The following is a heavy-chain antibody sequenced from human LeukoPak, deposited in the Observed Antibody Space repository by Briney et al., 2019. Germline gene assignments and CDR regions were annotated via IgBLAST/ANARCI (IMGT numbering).Heavy chain of an antibody. Sequence: ASAKVSCKASGGTFSSYAISWVRQAPGQGLEWMGGIIPIFGTANYAQKFQGRVTITADKSTSTAYMELSSLRSEDTAVYYCARGRRPWYGDYVGGYWGQGTLVTVSS. J-gene: IGHJ4*02. CDR1: GGTFSSYA. CDR2: IIPIFGTA. CDR3: ARGRRPWYGDYVGGY. D-gene: IGHD4-17*01. V-gene: IGHV1-69*06.